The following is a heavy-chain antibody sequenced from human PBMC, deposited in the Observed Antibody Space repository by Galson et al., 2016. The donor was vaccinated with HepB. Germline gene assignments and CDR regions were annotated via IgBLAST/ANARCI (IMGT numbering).Heavy chain of an antibody. D-gene: IGHD6-19*01. CDR2: TYYRSKWYN. Sequence: CAISGDSVSSNFAAWNWIRQSPSRGLEWLGKTYYRSKWYNDYAVSVKSRITINPDTSKSQFSLQLNSVTPEDTAVYYCARDTPWLAGGYYYYVMDVWGQGTTVTVS. V-gene: IGHV6-1*01. CDR3: ARDTPWLAGGYYYYVMDV. CDR1: GDSVSSNFAA. J-gene: IGHJ6*02.